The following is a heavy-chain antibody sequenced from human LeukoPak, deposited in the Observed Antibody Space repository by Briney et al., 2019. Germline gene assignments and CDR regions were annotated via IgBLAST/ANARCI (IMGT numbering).Heavy chain of an antibody. Sequence: GASVKVSCKASGGTFSSYAISWVRQAPGQGLEWMGGIIPIFGTANYAQKFQGRVTITADKSTSTAYMELSNLRSEDTAVYYCARHDSSGYYYHFDHWGQGTLVTVSS. V-gene: IGHV1-69*06. CDR3: ARHDSSGYYYHFDH. CDR1: GGTFSSYA. D-gene: IGHD3-22*01. CDR2: IIPIFGTA. J-gene: IGHJ4*02.